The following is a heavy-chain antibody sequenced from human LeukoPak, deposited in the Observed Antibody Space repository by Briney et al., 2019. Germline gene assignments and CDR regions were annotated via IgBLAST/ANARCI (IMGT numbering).Heavy chain of an antibody. CDR2: VIPNNGGT. J-gene: IGHJ4*02. CDR3: AKEAKDYYDADGYYLDY. D-gene: IGHD3-22*01. V-gene: IGHV1-2*02. Sequence: SVTVSCKPSGYTFTGYYIHWVRQAPGQGLEWMGWVIPNNGGTNYAQNFQGRIAMTRDTSIGTAHMELSRLTSDDTAIYYCAKEAKDYYDADGYYLDYWGQGTLVTVSS. CDR1: GYTFTGYY.